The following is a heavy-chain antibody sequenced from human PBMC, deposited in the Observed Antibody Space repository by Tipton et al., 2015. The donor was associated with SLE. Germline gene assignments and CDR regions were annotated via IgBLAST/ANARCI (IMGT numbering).Heavy chain of an antibody. CDR1: GGSISSGSYY. Sequence: TLSLTCTVSGGSISSGSYYWSWIRQPPGKGLEWIGYIYHSGSTYYNPSLKSRVTISVDRSKNQFSLKLSSVTAADTAVYYCARGGGDNYYYMDVWGKGTTVTVSS. V-gene: IGHV4-30-2*01. J-gene: IGHJ6*03. D-gene: IGHD2-21*02. CDR3: ARGGGDNYYYMDV. CDR2: IYHSGST.